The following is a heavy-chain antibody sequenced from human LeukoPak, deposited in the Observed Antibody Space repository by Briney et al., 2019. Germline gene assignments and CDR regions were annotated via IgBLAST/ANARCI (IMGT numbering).Heavy chain of an antibody. V-gene: IGHV4-59*02. D-gene: IGHD1-26*01. Sequence: TSETLSLTCIVSGSSVSTFYWSWLRQSPGTGRKWIGFVHDTGSTAYNPSLKSRVTISLETSKNQLSLMLTSVTAADTAMYYCARGSTDVYWYLDVWGRGTLVTVSS. CDR3: ARGSTDVYWYLDV. CDR2: VHDTGST. J-gene: IGHJ2*01. CDR1: GSSVSTFY.